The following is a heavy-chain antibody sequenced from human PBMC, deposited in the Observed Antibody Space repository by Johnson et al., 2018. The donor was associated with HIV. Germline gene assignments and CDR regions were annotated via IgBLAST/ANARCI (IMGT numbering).Heavy chain of an antibody. CDR3: ARDQGYPEPACDI. CDR1: GFTFDDYA. J-gene: IGHJ3*02. V-gene: IGHV3-9*01. Sequence: VQLVESGGGLVQPGRSLRLSCAASGFTFDDYAMHWVRQAPGKGLEWVSGISWNSGSIGYADSVQGRFTISRDNAKNSLYLQMNSLRAEDTAVYYCARDQGYPEPACDIWGQGTMVTVSS. CDR2: ISWNSGSI. D-gene: IGHD1-14*01.